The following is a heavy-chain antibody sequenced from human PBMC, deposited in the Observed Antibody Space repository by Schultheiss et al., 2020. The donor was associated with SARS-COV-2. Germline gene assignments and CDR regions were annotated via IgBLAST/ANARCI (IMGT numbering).Heavy chain of an antibody. CDR3: AKERWSGSYSADY. D-gene: IGHD3-3*01. V-gene: IGHV3-33*06. CDR2: IWHDGSKE. J-gene: IGHJ4*02. Sequence: GESLKISCAASGFAFSNSGMHWVRQAPGKGLEWVAVIWHDGSKESYADSVKGRFSIWRDNSKSTLYLQMNSLRAEDTAVYYCAKERWSGSYSADYWGQGTLVTVSS. CDR1: GFAFSNSG.